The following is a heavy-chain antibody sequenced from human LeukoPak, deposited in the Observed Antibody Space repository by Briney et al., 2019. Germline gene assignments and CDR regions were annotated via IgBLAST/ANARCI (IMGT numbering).Heavy chain of an antibody. Sequence: PSETLSLTCTISGGSISSYYWSWIRQPPGKGLEWIGYIYYSGSTNYNPSLKSRVTISVDTSKNQFSLKLSSVTAADTAVYYCARGGQWELNLYFDYWGQGTLVTVSS. V-gene: IGHV4-59*08. CDR3: ARGGQWELNLYFDY. D-gene: IGHD1-26*01. J-gene: IGHJ4*02. CDR2: IYYSGST. CDR1: GGSISSYY.